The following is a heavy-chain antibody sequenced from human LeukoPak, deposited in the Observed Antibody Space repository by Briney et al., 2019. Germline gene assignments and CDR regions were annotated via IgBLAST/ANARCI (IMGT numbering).Heavy chain of an antibody. V-gene: IGHV1-2*02. CDR2: INPNSGGT. CDR3: ARGSGSYVPFDI. Sequence: ASVKVSCKASGYIFTGYYMHWVRQAPGQGLEWMGWINPNSGGTNYAQKFQGRVTMTRDTSISTAYMELSRLRSDDTAVYYCARGSGSYVPFDIWGQGTMVTVSS. J-gene: IGHJ3*02. CDR1: GYIFTGYY. D-gene: IGHD1-26*01.